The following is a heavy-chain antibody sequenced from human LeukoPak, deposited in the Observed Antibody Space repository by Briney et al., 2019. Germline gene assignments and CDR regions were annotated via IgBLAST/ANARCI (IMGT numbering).Heavy chain of an antibody. V-gene: IGHV3-23*01. J-gene: IGHJ4*02. CDR2: ISGSGDSA. CDR1: GFTFSSYT. CDR3: ARASYSNTWDHFDY. Sequence: PGGSLRLSCAASGFTFSSYTMSWVRQAPGKGLEWVSVISGSGDSAYYADSVKGRFTISRDISKNTLYLQINSLGAEDTAVYYCARASYSNTWDHFDYWGQGTLVTVSS. D-gene: IGHD6-13*01.